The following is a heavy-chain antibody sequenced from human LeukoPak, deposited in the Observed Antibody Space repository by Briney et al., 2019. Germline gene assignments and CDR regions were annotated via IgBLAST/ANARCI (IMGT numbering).Heavy chain of an antibody. CDR1: GGSISSSSYY. V-gene: IGHV4-39*01. D-gene: IGHD3-3*01. Sequence: PSETLSLTCTVSGGSISSSSYYRGWIRQPPGKGLEWIGSIYYSGSTYYNPSLKSRVTISVDTSKNQFSLKLSSVTAADTAVYYCASGTISSDAFDIWGQGTMVTVSS. CDR2: IYYSGST. J-gene: IGHJ3*02. CDR3: ASGTISSDAFDI.